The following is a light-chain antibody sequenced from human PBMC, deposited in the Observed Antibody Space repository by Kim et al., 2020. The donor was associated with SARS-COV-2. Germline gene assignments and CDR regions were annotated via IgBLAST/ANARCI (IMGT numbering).Light chain of an antibody. Sequence: RATNPGSGGRYNSGSKNIYWYQRLPEAAPKLLIYRKKQRPSGVPDRFSGSKSGSSASLAISGLRSEDEADYYCASWDDSLYGSKVFGGGTQLTVL. CDR1: RYNSGSKN. CDR3: ASWDDSLYGSKV. V-gene: IGLV1-47*01. J-gene: IGLJ3*02. CDR2: RKK.